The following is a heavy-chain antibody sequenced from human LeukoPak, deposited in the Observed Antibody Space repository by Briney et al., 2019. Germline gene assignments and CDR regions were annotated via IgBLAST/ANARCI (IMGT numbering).Heavy chain of an antibody. CDR3: AKAMSTDHYDSRGFYRVDFDS. V-gene: IGHV3-23*01. CDR1: GFTFSTYA. CDR2: LTNSGGSGGVT. J-gene: IGHJ4*02. D-gene: IGHD3-22*01. Sequence: GGSLRLSCAASGFTFSTYAMSWVRQAPGKRLEWVSALTNSGGSGGVTYSADSVKGRFIISRDNSKSTLYLQLSSLRAEDTAVYYCAKAMSTDHYDSRGFYRVDFDSWGQGTLVTVSS.